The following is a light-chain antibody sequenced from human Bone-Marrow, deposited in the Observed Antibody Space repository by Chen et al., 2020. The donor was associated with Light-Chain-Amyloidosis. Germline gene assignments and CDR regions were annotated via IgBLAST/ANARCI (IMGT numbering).Light chain of an antibody. Sequence: SYELTQPPSVSVSPGQTASITCSGDKLGEKYTCWYQQKPGQSPLLVVYQDTKRPSGIPERFSGSSSGNTATLTISGTQAMDEADYYCQVWDSTTVVFGGGTKLTVL. CDR2: QDT. CDR3: QVWDSTTVV. J-gene: IGLJ2*01. CDR1: KLGEKY. V-gene: IGLV3-1*01.